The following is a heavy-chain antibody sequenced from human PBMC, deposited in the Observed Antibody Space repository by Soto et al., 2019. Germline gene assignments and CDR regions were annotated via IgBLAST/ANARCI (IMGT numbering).Heavy chain of an antibody. Sequence: EVQLVESGGGLVQPGRSLRISCAASGFTFDDYAMHWVRQAPGKGLEWVSGISWNSGSIGYADSVKGRFTISRDNAKNSLYLQMNSLRAEDTALYYCAKGAMGYYYYMDVWGKGTTVTVSS. V-gene: IGHV3-9*01. D-gene: IGHD5-18*01. CDR1: GFTFDDYA. CDR3: AKGAMGYYYYMDV. CDR2: ISWNSGSI. J-gene: IGHJ6*03.